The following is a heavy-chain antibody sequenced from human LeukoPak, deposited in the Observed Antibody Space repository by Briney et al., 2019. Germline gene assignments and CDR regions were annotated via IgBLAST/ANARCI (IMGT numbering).Heavy chain of an antibody. CDR2: IFYSGNT. CDR3: ARRGRKYSYGPWRADAFDI. V-gene: IGHV4-39*07. D-gene: IGHD5-18*01. J-gene: IGHJ3*02. CDR1: GGSISSSTYY. Sequence: PSETLSLTCTVSGGSISSSTYYGGWIRQPPGKGLEWIGSIFYSGNTYYNPSLKSRVTISIDTSKNQFSLKLSSVTAADTAVYYCARRGRKYSYGPWRADAFDIWGQGTMVTVSS.